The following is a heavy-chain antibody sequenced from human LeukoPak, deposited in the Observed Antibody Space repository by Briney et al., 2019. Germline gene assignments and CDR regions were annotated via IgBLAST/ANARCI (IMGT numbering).Heavy chain of an antibody. Sequence: ASVKVSCKASGYTFTSYDINWVRQATGHGLEWMGWMNPNSGNTSYAQKFQGRVTMTRDTSTSTVYMELSSLRSEDTAVYYCAREGFRTAAPGNWFDPWGQGTLVTVSS. D-gene: IGHD6-13*01. CDR2: MNPNSGNT. V-gene: IGHV1-8*01. CDR1: GYTFTSYD. J-gene: IGHJ5*02. CDR3: AREGFRTAAPGNWFDP.